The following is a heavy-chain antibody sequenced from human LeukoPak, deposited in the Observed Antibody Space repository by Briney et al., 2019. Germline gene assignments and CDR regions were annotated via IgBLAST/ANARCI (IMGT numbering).Heavy chain of an antibody. Sequence: GGSLRLSCAASGFTFSSYNMNWARQAPGKGLEWVSSISSSSTYIYYADSVKGRFTISRDNARNSLYLQMNSLRAEDTAVYYCARDLSGSGTLLDYWGQGTLVTVSS. CDR3: ARDLSGSGTLLDY. V-gene: IGHV3-21*01. CDR2: ISSSSTYI. D-gene: IGHD3-10*01. CDR1: GFTFSSYN. J-gene: IGHJ4*02.